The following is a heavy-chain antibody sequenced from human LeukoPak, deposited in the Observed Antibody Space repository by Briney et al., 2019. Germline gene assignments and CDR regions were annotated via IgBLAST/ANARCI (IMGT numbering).Heavy chain of an antibody. CDR1: GGSISSSTYY. Sequence: SETLSLTCTVSGGSISSSTYYWGWIRQPPGKGLEWIGYIYHSGSTYYNPSLKSRVTISVDRSKNQFSLKLSSVTAADTAVYYCAREAQLPTTASSYFDYWGQGTLVTVSS. CDR2: IYHSGST. D-gene: IGHD1-26*01. V-gene: IGHV4-39*07. CDR3: AREAQLPTTASSYFDY. J-gene: IGHJ4*02.